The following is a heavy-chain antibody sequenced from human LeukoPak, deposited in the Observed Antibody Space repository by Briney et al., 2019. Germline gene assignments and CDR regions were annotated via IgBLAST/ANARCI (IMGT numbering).Heavy chain of an antibody. CDR1: GFTFSSYG. J-gene: IGHJ6*02. V-gene: IGHV3-33*01. CDR2: IWYDGSNK. D-gene: IGHD3-10*01. Sequence: GGSLRLSCAASGFTFSSYGMHWVRQAPGKGLEWVAVIWYDGSNKYYADSVKGRFIISRDNSKNTLYLQMNSLRAEDTAVYYCAREAPRGYYGMDVWGQGTTVTVSS. CDR3: AREAPRGYYGMDV.